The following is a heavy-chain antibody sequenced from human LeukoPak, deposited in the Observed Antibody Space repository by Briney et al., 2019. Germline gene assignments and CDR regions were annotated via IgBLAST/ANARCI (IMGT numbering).Heavy chain of an antibody. Sequence: ASVKVSCKASDYTFTSYGISWVRQAPGQGLEWMGWISGYNGNTKYAQKVQGRVTMTTDTSTSTAYMELRSLRSDDTAVYYCARSGWGNRQALDIWGQGTMVTVSS. CDR1: DYTFTSYG. CDR2: ISGYNGNT. V-gene: IGHV1-18*01. J-gene: IGHJ3*02. CDR3: ARSGWGNRQALDI. D-gene: IGHD6-19*01.